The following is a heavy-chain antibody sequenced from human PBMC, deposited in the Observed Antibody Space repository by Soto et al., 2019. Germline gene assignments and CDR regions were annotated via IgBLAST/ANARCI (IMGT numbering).Heavy chain of an antibody. CDR3: ARSLGYSSSDWFDP. D-gene: IGHD6-6*01. CDR1: GYTFTSYG. V-gene: IGHV1-18*01. Sequence: QVQLVQSGAEVKKPGASVKVSCKASGYTFTSYGITWVRQAPGQGLEWMGWISTYNGNTNYEQKLQGRVTMTTDTATSTADMERRRLRSDDTAVYYRARSLGYSSSDWFDPGGQGTQVTVSS. CDR2: ISTYNGNT. J-gene: IGHJ5*02.